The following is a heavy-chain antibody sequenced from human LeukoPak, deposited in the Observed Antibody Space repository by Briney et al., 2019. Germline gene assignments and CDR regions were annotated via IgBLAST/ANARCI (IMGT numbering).Heavy chain of an antibody. CDR2: IYYSGST. Sequence: SETLSLTCTVSGGSISSHYRSWIRQPPGKGLEWIGYIYYSGSTNYNPSLKSRVTISVDTSKNQFSLKLSSVSAADTAVYYCARGPGSEKYYYYMDVWGKGTTVTVSS. CDR1: GGSISSHY. V-gene: IGHV4-59*11. CDR3: ARGPGSEKYYYYMDV. J-gene: IGHJ6*03. D-gene: IGHD3-10*01.